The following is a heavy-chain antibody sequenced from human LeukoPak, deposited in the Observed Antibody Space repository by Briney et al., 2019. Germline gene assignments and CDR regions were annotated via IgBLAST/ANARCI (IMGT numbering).Heavy chain of an antibody. Sequence: PGGSLRLSCAASGFTFSSYAMSWVRQAPGKGLEWVSAISGSGGSTYYADSVKGRFTISRDNSKNTLYLQMNSLRAEDTAVYYCAKGGYDILTGYYLAGIDYWGQGTLVTVSS. D-gene: IGHD3-9*01. CDR1: GFTFSSYA. J-gene: IGHJ4*02. CDR2: ISGSGGST. CDR3: AKGGYDILTGYYLAGIDY. V-gene: IGHV3-23*01.